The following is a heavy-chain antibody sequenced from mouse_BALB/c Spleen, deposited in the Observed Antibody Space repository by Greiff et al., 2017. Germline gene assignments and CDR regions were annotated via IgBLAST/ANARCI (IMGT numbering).Heavy chain of an antibody. CDR2: IDPENGDT. V-gene: IGHV14-4*02. CDR1: GFNIKDYY. J-gene: IGHJ4*01. CDR3: NGWDWEGYAMDY. D-gene: IGHD4-1*01. Sequence: EVQLQQSGAELVRPGASVKLSCTASGFNIKDYYMHWVKQRPEQGLEWIGWIDPENGDTEYAPKFQGKATMTADTSSNTAYLQLSSLTSEDTAVYYCNGWDWEGYAMDYWGQGTSVTVSS.